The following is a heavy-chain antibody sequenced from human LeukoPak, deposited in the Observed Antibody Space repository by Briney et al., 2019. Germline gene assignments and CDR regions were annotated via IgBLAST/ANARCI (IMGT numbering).Heavy chain of an antibody. CDR2: INPNSGGT. D-gene: IGHD6-19*01. V-gene: IGHV1-2*02. Sequence: GASVKVSCKASGYTFTGYYMHWVRQAPGQALEWMGWINPNSGGTNYAQKFQGRVTMTRDTSISTAYMELSRLRSDDTAVYYCAREFVAVAGTRYFQHWGQGTLVTVSS. J-gene: IGHJ1*01. CDR1: GYTFTGYY. CDR3: AREFVAVAGTRYFQH.